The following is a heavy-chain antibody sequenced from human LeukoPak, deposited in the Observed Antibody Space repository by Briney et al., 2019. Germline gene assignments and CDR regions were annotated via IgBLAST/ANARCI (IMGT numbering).Heavy chain of an antibody. Sequence: GEFLKISCAASGFTFSTYSMNWVRQAPGKGLEWVSSIATSSDYIYYAGSLKGRFTISRDNAKNSLYLRMNSLRPDDTAVYYCARGRSITILRGVAISDGFDIWGQGTKVTVS. CDR3: ARGRSITILRGVAISDGFDI. CDR1: GFTFSTYS. D-gene: IGHD3-10*01. V-gene: IGHV3-21*06. J-gene: IGHJ3*02. CDR2: IATSSDYI.